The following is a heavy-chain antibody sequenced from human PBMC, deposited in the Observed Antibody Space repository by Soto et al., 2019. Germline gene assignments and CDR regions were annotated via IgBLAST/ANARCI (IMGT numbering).Heavy chain of an antibody. CDR1: GFPFNNYA. V-gene: IGHV3-23*01. J-gene: IGHJ4*02. CDR3: ARAPSEYIWGSYLRYYEY. D-gene: IGHD3-16*01. Sequence: EVQILESGGGLVQPGGSLRLSCAASGFPFNNYAMAWVRQAPGKGLEWVSAISGTTGHAFYADSVKDRFTISRDNSKNTLYLQMDSLRAEDTAVYHCARAPSEYIWGSYLRYYEYWGQGTLVTVSS. CDR2: ISGTTGHA.